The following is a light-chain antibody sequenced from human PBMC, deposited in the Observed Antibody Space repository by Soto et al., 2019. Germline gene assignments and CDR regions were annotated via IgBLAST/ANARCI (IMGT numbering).Light chain of an antibody. CDR1: QTISTY. J-gene: IGKJ2*01. Sequence: DLQMTQSPSALSASVGDRVTITCRASQTISTYLNWYQQKPGKAPKLLIYAASTLKSGVPSRFSSSGSGTDFTLTISSLQSKDFAPSYCQQSLGIPYTFGPGTRMEIK. CDR2: AAS. V-gene: IGKV1-39*01. CDR3: QQSLGIPYT.